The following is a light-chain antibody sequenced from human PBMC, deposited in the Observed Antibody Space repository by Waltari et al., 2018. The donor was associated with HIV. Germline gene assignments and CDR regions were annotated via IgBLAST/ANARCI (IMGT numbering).Light chain of an antibody. CDR2: SNI. J-gene: IGLJ3*02. CDR3: QSYDSRLSAWV. Sequence: QSVLTQPPSVSGAPGQRVTISCTGSNSNIGSTYDVHWYQLLPGKPPKLLIYSNISRPSGVPDRFSGSKSGASASLAITGLQAEDEADYSCQSYDSRLSAWVFGGGTKVTVL. V-gene: IGLV1-40*01. CDR1: NSNIGSTYD.